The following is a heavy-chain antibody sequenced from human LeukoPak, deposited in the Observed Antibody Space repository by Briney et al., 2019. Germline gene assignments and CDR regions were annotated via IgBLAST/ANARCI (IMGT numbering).Heavy chain of an antibody. CDR2: INPNSGGT. CDR3: ASWWLQSNDAFDI. D-gene: IGHD5-24*01. CDR1: GYTFTDYF. V-gene: IGHV1-2*02. Sequence: ASVKVSCKASGYTFTDYFLHWVRQAPGQGLEWMGWINPNSGGTNYAQKFQGRVTMTRDTSISTAYMELSRLRSDDTAVYYCASWWLQSNDAFDIWGQGTMVTVSS. J-gene: IGHJ3*02.